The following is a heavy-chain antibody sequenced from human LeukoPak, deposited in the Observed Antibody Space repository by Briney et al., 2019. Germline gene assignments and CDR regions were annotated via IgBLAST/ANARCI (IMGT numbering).Heavy chain of an antibody. J-gene: IGHJ3*02. Sequence: ASVKVSCKASGGTFSSYAISWVRQAPGQGLEWMGGIIPIFGTANYAQKFQGRVTITTDESTSTAYMELSSLRSEDTAVYYCARDRPTIDDAFDIWGQGTMVTVSS. CDR3: ARDRPTIDDAFDI. V-gene: IGHV1-69*05. D-gene: IGHD3-9*01. CDR2: IIPIFGTA. CDR1: GGTFSSYA.